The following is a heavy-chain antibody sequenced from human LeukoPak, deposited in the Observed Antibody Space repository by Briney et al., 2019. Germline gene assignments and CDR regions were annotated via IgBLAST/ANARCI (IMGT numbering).Heavy chain of an antibody. V-gene: IGHV3-7*01. J-gene: IGHJ4*02. CDR1: GFTFSTYW. D-gene: IGHD3/OR15-3a*01. CDR2: IKEYGNEI. CDR3: ARPSFRTGSYFDH. Sequence: GGSLRLSCAASGFTFSTYWMGWVRQAPGKGLEWVANIKEYGNEIHYADSVKGRFTISRDNTKTSLYMQMNSLRVEDTAVYYCARPSFRTGSYFDHWGQGTLVTVSS.